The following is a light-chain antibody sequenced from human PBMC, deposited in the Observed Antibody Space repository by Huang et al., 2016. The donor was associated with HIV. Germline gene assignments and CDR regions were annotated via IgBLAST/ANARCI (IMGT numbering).Light chain of an antibody. CDR3: QQYYTTPG. V-gene: IGKV4-1*01. J-gene: IGKJ1*01. Sequence: EMAVTQSPASRAVFLGERPTITGMSSQMVLSPSNNKNFLAWYQQKSGQSPRLLIYWSSTRESGVPDRFRGSGSATQFTLTITNLQAEDVALYFCQQYYTTPGFGQGTYVEI. CDR1: QMVLSPSNNKNF. CDR2: WSS.